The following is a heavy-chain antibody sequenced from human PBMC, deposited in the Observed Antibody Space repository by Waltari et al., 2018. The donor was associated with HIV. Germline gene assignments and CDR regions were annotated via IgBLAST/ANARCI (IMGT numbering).Heavy chain of an antibody. CDR1: GFSISSNNYY. D-gene: IGHD1-26*01. J-gene: IGHJ4*02. V-gene: IGHV4-39*07. CDR2: IFYSGTT. Sequence: QLQLHESGPGLVKPSETLSLTCIVSGFSISSNNYYWGWIRQPPGKGLEWIGNIFYSGTTNYNPSLESRVTISIDTSKSHFSLNLDSVTAADTAIYYCARHKNRGSYFPVDFWGQGTLVAVSS. CDR3: ARHKNRGSYFPVDF.